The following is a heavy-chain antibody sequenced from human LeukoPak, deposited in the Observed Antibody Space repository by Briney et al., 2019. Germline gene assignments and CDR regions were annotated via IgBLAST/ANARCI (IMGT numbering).Heavy chain of an antibody. CDR2: IYGSGDT. CDR1: GFTVSSNY. D-gene: IGHD4-17*01. J-gene: IGHJ4*02. Sequence: GGSLRLSCAASGFTVSSNYMSWVRQAPGKGLEWVSIIYGSGDTCYADSVKGGFTISRDNSKNTLYLQMNSLRAEDTAVYYCARGADFDGDYVVYWGQGTLVTVSS. CDR3: ARGADFDGDYVVY. V-gene: IGHV3-66*01.